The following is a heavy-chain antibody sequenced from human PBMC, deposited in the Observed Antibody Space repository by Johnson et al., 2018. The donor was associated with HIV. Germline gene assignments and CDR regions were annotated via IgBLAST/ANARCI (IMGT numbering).Heavy chain of an antibody. CDR1: GFTFSSHW. CDR3: VRDAEDAFDV. V-gene: IGHV3-74*01. CDR2: ISNDGSST. J-gene: IGHJ3*01. Sequence: VQLVESGGGLVQPGGSRRLSCAASGFTFSSHWMHWVRQAQGKGLVWVSRISNDGSSTNYADSVKGRFTISRDNAENTLYLQMNSLRVEDTAVYYCVRDAEDAFDVWGQGTMVTVSS.